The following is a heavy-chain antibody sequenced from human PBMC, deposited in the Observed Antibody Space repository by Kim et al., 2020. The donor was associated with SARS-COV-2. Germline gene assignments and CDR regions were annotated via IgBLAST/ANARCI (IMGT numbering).Heavy chain of an antibody. CDR3: AVAGLRLGELSLTYWYFDL. D-gene: IGHD3-16*02. Sequence: SETLSLTCTVSGGSFSSSSYYWGWIRQPPGKGLEWIGSIFYSGSTYYNPSLKSRVTISVDTSKNQFSLKLNSVTAADTAVYYCAVAGLRLGELSLTYWYFDLWGRGTLVTVSS. CDR1: GGSFSSSSYY. CDR2: IFYSGST. J-gene: IGHJ2*01. V-gene: IGHV4-39*01.